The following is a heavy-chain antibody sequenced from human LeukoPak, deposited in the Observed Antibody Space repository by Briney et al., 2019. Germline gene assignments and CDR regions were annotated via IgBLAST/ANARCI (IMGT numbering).Heavy chain of an antibody. CDR1: GGSISSGSYY. V-gene: IGHV4-61*02. CDR3: ARGGGYCSGGSCYSGFDY. CDR2: MYTSGST. D-gene: IGHD2-15*01. Sequence: PSETLSLTCTVSGGSISSGSYYWSWLRQPAGKGLEWIGRMYTSGSTNYNPSLKSRVTISVDTSKNQFSLKLSSVTAADTAVYYCARGGGYCSGGSCYSGFDYWGQGTLVTVSS. J-gene: IGHJ4*02.